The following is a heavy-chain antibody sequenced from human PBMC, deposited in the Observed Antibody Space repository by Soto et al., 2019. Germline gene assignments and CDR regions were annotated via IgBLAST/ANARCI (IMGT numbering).Heavy chain of an antibody. CDR3: ARERRGYDFWSGYRQAPGKRYYFDY. Sequence: SETLSLTCAVYGGSFSGYYWSWIRQPPGKGLEWIGEINHSGSTNYNPSLKSRVTKSVDRSKNQFSLKLRSVTPADTAVYYCARERRGYDFWSGYRQAPGKRYYFDYWGQGTLVTVSS. V-gene: IGHV4-34*01. CDR2: INHSGST. D-gene: IGHD3-3*01. J-gene: IGHJ4*02. CDR1: GGSFSGYY.